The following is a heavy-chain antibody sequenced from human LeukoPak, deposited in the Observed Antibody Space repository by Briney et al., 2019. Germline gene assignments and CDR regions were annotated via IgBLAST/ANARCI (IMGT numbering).Heavy chain of an antibody. CDR3: ARDIAPAGLFFDY. V-gene: IGHV3-7*01. CDR1: GFTLSSYW. Sequence: GGSLRLSCAASGFTLSSYWMSWVRQAPGKGLEWVANIKYDGSEKDYVDSVKGRFTISRDNAKNSLYVQMNSLRAEDTAVYYCARDIAPAGLFFDYWGQGTLVTVSS. J-gene: IGHJ4*02. CDR2: IKYDGSEK. D-gene: IGHD6-13*01.